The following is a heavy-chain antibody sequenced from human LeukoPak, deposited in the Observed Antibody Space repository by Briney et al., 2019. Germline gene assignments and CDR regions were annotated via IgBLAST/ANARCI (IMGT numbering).Heavy chain of an antibody. CDR2: INSDGSSI. CDR1: GFTFSSYW. Sequence: GGSLRLSCAASGFTFSSYWMHWVRHAPGKGLVWVSRINSDGSSITYADSVKGLFTIVRDNAKNTLYLQMNSLRAEDTAVYYCAREGRVSGYDFDCWGQGPLVTVSS. CDR3: AREGRVSGYDFDC. J-gene: IGHJ4*02. V-gene: IGHV3-74*03. D-gene: IGHD5-12*01.